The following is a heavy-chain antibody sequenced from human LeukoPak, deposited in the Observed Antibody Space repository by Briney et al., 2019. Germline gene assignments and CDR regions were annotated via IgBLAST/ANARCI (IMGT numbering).Heavy chain of an antibody. J-gene: IGHJ5*02. CDR1: GGSISSGGFY. D-gene: IGHD5-18*01. CDR3: ARGTQLWLPTNWFDP. Sequence: SQTLSLTCTVSGGSISSGGFYWSWIRQPPGKGLEYIGYIYNSGSTNYSPSLKNRVTISVDTSKNQFSLKLSSVTAADTAVYYCARGTQLWLPTNWFDPWGQGTLVTVSS. V-gene: IGHV4-61*08. CDR2: IYNSGST.